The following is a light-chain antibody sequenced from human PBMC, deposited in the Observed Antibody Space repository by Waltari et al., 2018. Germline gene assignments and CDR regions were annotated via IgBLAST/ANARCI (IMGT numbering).Light chain of an antibody. CDR3: QQYNIRLT. J-gene: IGKJ4*01. V-gene: IGKV3D-15*02. CDR2: GAS. CDR1: QPISSN. Sequence: VSPGERATLPARPVQPISSNLAWYQHKPGQAPRLLISGASTGASGIPARFSGSGSGTQFTLTINSLQSEDFAVYYCQQYNIRLTFGGGTKVDIK.